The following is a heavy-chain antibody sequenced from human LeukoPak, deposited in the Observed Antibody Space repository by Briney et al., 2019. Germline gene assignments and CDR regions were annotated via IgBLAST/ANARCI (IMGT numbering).Heavy chain of an antibody. CDR2: IYYSGST. J-gene: IGHJ5*02. V-gene: IGHV4-39*07. D-gene: IGHD3-22*01. CDR3: ARLTYYQDSGGYYWFDP. Sequence: PSETLSLTCTVSGASISSSIYYWGWIRQPPGKGLEWIGSIYYSGSTNYNPSLNSRVTISADTSKNQFSLKLTSVTTTDTAIYYCARLTYYQDSGGYYWFDPWGQGILVTVSS. CDR1: GASISSSIYY.